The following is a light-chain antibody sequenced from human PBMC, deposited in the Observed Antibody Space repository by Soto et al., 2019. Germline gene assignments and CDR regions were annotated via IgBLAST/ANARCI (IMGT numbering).Light chain of an antibody. J-gene: IGKJ1*01. CDR3: QQYNTYSQT. CDR2: DVS. CDR1: QSISTW. Sequence: DIQMTQSPSTLSASVGDRVIITCRASQSISTWLAWYQQKPGKAPKVLIYDVSTLESGVPSRFSGSGSGTDFTLTISSLQPADFATYYCQQYNTYSQTFGQGTKVEIK. V-gene: IGKV1-5*01.